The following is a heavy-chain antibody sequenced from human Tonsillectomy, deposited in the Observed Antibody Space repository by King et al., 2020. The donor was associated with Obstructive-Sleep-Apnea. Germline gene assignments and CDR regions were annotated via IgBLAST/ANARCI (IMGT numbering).Heavy chain of an antibody. V-gene: IGHV4-59*01. J-gene: IGHJ4*02. CDR1: GGSISGYY. CDR3: ARKEGYRDEGGFDY. D-gene: IGHD5-18*01. CDR2: IYYTGST. Sequence: VQLQESGPGLVKPSETLSLTCSVSGGSISGYYWNWIRQPPGKGLEWIGYIYYTGSTNLNPSLKSRVTISVDTSTNQFSLKLTSVTAADTAVYYCARKEGYRDEGGFDYWGQGTLVTVSS.